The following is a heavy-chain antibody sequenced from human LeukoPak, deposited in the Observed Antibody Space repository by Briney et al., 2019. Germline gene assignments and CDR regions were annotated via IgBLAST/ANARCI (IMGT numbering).Heavy chain of an antibody. J-gene: IGHJ5*02. CDR2: MNPYSGGA. Sequence: GASVKVSCKTSGYIFTDYDINWVRQATGQGLEWMGWMNPYSGGAGYAQNFQGRVTMTRDTSTSTAFMELSSLTSEDTAVYYCVKVGGGGGWYWSPWGQGTLVTVSS. CDR3: VKVGGGGGWYWSP. CDR1: GYIFTDYD. V-gene: IGHV1-8*01. D-gene: IGHD6-19*01.